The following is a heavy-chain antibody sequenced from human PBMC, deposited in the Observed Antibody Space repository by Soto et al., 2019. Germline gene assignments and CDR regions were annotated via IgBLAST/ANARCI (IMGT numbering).Heavy chain of an antibody. CDR1: GYSFTAYG. CDR3: ARDAPPPELRFLEWHNYDYNGMDV. Sequence: QVQVVQSGDEVKETGASVRVSCKTSGYSFTAYGISWVRQAPGQGLEWMGWISCYNGKTEYAQKVQGRVTMTTDTSKSTAYMEVRRLRSDDTAIYYCARDAPPPELRFLEWHNYDYNGMDVWGQGTTVTVSS. J-gene: IGHJ6*02. CDR2: ISCYNGKT. V-gene: IGHV1-18*01. D-gene: IGHD3-3*01.